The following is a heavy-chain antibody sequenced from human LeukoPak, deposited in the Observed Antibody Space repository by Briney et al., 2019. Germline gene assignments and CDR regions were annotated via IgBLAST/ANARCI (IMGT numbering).Heavy chain of an antibody. V-gene: IGHV1-46*01. CDR2: INPSGGST. D-gene: IGHD3-3*01. Sequence: ASVKVSCKASGYTFTSYYMHWVRQAPGQGLEWMGIINPSGGSTSYTQKSQGRVTITRDTSASTAYMELSSLRSEDTAVYYCASTKNTLRFLEWYKLDYWGQGTLATVSS. J-gene: IGHJ4*02. CDR3: ASTKNTLRFLEWYKLDY. CDR1: GYTFTSYY.